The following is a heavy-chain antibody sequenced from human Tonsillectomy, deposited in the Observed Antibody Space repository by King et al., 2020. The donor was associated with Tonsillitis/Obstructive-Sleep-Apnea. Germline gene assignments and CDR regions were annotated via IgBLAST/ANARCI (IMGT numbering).Heavy chain of an antibody. Sequence: VQLQESGPGLVKPSQTLSLTCTVSGGSISSGGYYWSWIRQHPGKGLEWIGYIYYSGSPYYNPSLKSRVTISVDTSKNQFSLKLSSVTAADTAVYYCARRSNYYDSSGYYARILDYWGQGTLVTVSS. J-gene: IGHJ4*02. CDR1: GGSISSGGYY. D-gene: IGHD3-22*01. CDR3: ARRSNYYDSSGYYARILDY. CDR2: IYYSGSP. V-gene: IGHV4-31*03.